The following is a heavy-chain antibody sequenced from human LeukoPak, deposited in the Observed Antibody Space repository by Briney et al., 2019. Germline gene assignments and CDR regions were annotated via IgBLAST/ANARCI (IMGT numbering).Heavy chain of an antibody. CDR3: AKDRVPGGSYSVAQ. Sequence: GGSLRLSCTASGFIFSTYAMNWVRQAPGKGLEWVSVIFGNGAGTNYADSVKGRFTISRDNSKNTLYLQMNSLRAEDTAVYYSAKDRVPGGSYSVAQWGQGTLVTVSS. V-gene: IGHV3-23*01. J-gene: IGHJ4*02. CDR2: IFGNGAGT. CDR1: GFIFSTYA. D-gene: IGHD3-3*01.